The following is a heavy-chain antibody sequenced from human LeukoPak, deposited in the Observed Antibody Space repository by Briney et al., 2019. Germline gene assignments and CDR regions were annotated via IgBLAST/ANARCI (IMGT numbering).Heavy chain of an antibody. CDR3: ACERRVGAPQLWL. J-gene: IGHJ4*02. D-gene: IGHD1-26*01. CDR2: TNPNSGGT. V-gene: IGHV1-2*02. Sequence: ASVKVSRKASGYTFTGYFIHWLRQAPGQGREGMGWTNPNSGGTNYAQKFQGRVTMTRDTSIRTAYMELSRLRSDDTAVYYCACERRVGAPQLWLWGQGTLVTVSS. CDR1: GYTFTGYF.